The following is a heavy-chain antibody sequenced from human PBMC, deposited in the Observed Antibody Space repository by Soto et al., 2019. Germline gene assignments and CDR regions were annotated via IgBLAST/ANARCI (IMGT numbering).Heavy chain of an antibody. CDR1: GFTFSSYE. Sequence: EVQLVESGGGLVQPGGSLKLCCAASGFTFSSYEMNWVRQAPGKGLEWVSYISSSGSTIYYADSVKGRFTISRDNAKNSLYLQMNSLRAEDTAVYYCAREGGGSHFDYWGQGTLVTVSS. CDR2: ISSSGSTI. D-gene: IGHD1-26*01. CDR3: AREGGGSHFDY. V-gene: IGHV3-48*03. J-gene: IGHJ4*02.